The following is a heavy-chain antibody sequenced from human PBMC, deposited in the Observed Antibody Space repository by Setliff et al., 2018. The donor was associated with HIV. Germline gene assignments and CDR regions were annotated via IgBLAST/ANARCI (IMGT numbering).Heavy chain of an antibody. Sequence: ASVKVSCKASGYIFSTYGISWVRQAPGHGLEWMGWINPNSGGTIYAQKFQDRVTMTRDTSSSTAYMELSRLRSDDTAVYYCATGRDSSGYYFLADYWGRGTLVTVSS. CDR3: ATGRDSSGYYFLADY. CDR2: INPNSGGT. J-gene: IGHJ4*02. V-gene: IGHV1-2*02. CDR1: GYIFSTYG. D-gene: IGHD3-22*01.